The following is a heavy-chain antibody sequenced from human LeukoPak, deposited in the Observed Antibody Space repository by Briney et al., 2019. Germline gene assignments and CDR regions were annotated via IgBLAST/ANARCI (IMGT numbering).Heavy chain of an antibody. CDR3: ARVVGARIGYYGSGSYYWFDY. V-gene: IGHV4-31*03. Sequence: SETLSLTCTVSGGSISSGGYYWSWIRQHPGKGLEWIGYIYYSGSTYYNPSLKSRVTISVDTSKNQFSLKLSSVTAADTAVYYCARVVGARIGYYGSGSYYWFDYWGQGTLVTVSS. CDR1: GGSISSGGYY. CDR2: IYYSGST. D-gene: IGHD3-10*01. J-gene: IGHJ4*02.